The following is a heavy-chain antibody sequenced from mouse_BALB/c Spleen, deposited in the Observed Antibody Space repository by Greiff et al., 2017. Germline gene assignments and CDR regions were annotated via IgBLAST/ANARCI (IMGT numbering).Heavy chain of an antibody. CDR3: ARRTNWDDWYFDV. Sequence: EVQLQQSGPELMKPGASVKISCKASGYSFTSYYMHWVKQSHGKSLEWIGYIDPFNGGTSYNQKFKGKATLTVDKSSSTAYMHLSSLTSEDSAVYYCARRTNWDDWYFDVWGAGTTVTVSS. CDR1: GYSFTSYY. V-gene: IGHV1S135*01. CDR2: IDPFNGGT. J-gene: IGHJ1*01. D-gene: IGHD4-1*01.